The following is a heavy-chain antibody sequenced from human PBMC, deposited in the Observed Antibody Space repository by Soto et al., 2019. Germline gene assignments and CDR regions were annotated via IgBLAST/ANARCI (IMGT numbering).Heavy chain of an antibody. J-gene: IGHJ6*02. CDR1: GGTFSSYA. CDR2: SSPIFGTA. D-gene: IGHD3-3*01. V-gene: IGHV1-69*01. Sequence: QVQLVQSGAEVKKPGSSVQVSCKASGGTFSSYAISWVRQAPGQGLEWMVGSSPIFGTANYAQKFQGRVTITADESTSTAYMELSSLGSEDTAVYYCARVREHDFWSGYSSVYYYYGMDVWGQGTTVTVSS. CDR3: ARVREHDFWSGYSSVYYYYGMDV.